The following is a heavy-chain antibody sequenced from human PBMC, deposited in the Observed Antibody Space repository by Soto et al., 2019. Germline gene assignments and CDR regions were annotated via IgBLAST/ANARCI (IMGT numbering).Heavy chain of an antibody. CDR2: ISSSSSYI. Sequence: EVQLVESGGGLVKPGGSLRLSCAASGFTFSSYSMNWVRQAPGKGLEWVSSISSSSSYIYYADSVKGRFTISRDNAKNSLYLQMNSLRAEDTAVYYCARGGGGAIAAAGQYYYYGMDVWGQGTTVTVSS. J-gene: IGHJ6*02. V-gene: IGHV3-21*01. D-gene: IGHD6-13*01. CDR3: ARGGGGAIAAAGQYYYYGMDV. CDR1: GFTFSSYS.